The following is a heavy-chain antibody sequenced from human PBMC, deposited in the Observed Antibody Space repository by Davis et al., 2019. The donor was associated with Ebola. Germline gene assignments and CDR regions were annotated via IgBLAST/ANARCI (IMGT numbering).Heavy chain of an antibody. CDR3: ARSHVWYFDY. J-gene: IGHJ4*02. CDR2: INPNGGGT. D-gene: IGHD5/OR15-5a*01. CDR1: GYTFKNYA. Sequence: ASVKVSCKASGYTFKNYAISWVRQAPGQGLEWMGRINPNGGGTNYAQKLQGRVTMTTDTSTSTAYMELRSLRSDDTAVYYCARSHVWYFDYWGQGTLVTVSS. V-gene: IGHV1-18*01.